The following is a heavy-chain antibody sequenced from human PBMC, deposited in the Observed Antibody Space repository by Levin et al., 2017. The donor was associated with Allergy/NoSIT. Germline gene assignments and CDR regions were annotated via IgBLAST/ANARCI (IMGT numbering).Heavy chain of an antibody. CDR1: GFTFSDYA. V-gene: IGHV3-23*01. CDR3: AKKQGGTTGFSFDV. CDR2: ITGGGGNT. J-gene: IGHJ3*01. D-gene: IGHD1-14*01. Sequence: LSLTCAASGFTFSDYAMAWVRQAPGKGLEWVSVITGGGGNTYYGDSVKGRLTVSRDNSKNTLYLEMNSLRAEDTAIYYCAKKQGGTTGFSFDVWGQGTMVTVSS.